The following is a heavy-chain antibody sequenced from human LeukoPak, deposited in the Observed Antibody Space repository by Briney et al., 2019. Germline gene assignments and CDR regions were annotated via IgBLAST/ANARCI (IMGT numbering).Heavy chain of an antibody. Sequence: PSQTLSLTCTVSGGSISSGSHYWSWIRQHPGKGLEWIGYIYYSGSTYYNPSLRSRVNISVDTSKNQFSLKLNSVTAADTAVYYCARAPYGSGSYYNDANWFDPWGQGTLVTVSS. D-gene: IGHD3-10*01. CDR1: GGSISSGSHY. J-gene: IGHJ5*02. CDR3: ARAPYGSGSYYNDANWFDP. CDR2: IYYSGST. V-gene: IGHV4-31*03.